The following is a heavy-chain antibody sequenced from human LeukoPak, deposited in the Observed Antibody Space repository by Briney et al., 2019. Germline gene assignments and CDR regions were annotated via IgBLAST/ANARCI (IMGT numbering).Heavy chain of an antibody. CDR2: IKQDGSEK. Sequence: GGSLRLSCAASGFTFSSYWMSWVRQAPGKRLEWVANIKQDGSEKYYVDSVKGRFTISRDNAKNSPYLQMNSLRAEDTAVYYCARDPSGYSSGPSPDYFDYWGQGTLVTVSS. CDR1: GFTFSSYW. J-gene: IGHJ4*02. CDR3: ARDPSGYSSGPSPDYFDY. V-gene: IGHV3-7*01. D-gene: IGHD6-19*01.